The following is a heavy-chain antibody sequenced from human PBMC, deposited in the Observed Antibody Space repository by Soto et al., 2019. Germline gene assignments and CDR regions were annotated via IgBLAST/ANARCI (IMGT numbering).Heavy chain of an antibody. CDR1: GFTFSNAW. D-gene: IGHD3-10*01. CDR3: TTPGGLLWFGDDAFDI. J-gene: IGHJ3*02. CDR2: IKSKTDGGTT. V-gene: IGHV3-15*07. Sequence: GGSLRLSCAASGFTFSNAWMNWVRQAPGKGLEWVGRIKSKTDGGTTDYAAPVKGRCTLSRDDSKNTLYLQMNSLKTEDTAVYYCTTPGGLLWFGDDAFDIWGQGTMVTVSS.